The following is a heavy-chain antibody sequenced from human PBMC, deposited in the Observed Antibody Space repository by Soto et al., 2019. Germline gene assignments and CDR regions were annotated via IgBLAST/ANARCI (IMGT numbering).Heavy chain of an antibody. CDR2: INPNSGGT. D-gene: IGHD6-19*01. CDR1: GYTFTGYY. J-gene: IGHJ6*02. Sequence: ASVKVSCKASGYTFTGYYMHWVRQAPGQGLEWMGWINPNSGGTNYAQKFQGWVTMTRDTSISTAYMELSRLRSDDTAVYYCARDAPGYSSGWYPVAYYYSGMDVWGQGTTVTVSS. CDR3: ARDAPGYSSGWYPVAYYYSGMDV. V-gene: IGHV1-2*04.